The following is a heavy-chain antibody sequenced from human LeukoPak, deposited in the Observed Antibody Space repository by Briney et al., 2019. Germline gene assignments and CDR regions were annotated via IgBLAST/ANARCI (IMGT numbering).Heavy chain of an antibody. CDR3: ARDRVDTAMVGVLDY. J-gene: IGHJ4*02. V-gene: IGHV3-33*01. CDR1: GFTFSSYG. CDR2: IWYDGSNK. D-gene: IGHD5-18*01. Sequence: HPGGSLRLSCAASGFTFSSYGMHWVRQAPGKGLEWVAVIWYDGSNKYYADSVKGRFTISRDNSKNTLYLQMNSLRAEDTAVYYCARDRVDTAMVGVLDYWGQGTLVTVSS.